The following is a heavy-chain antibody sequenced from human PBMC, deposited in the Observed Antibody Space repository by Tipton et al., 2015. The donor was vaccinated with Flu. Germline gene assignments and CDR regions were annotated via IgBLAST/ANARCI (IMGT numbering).Heavy chain of an antibody. CDR3: ARSMVGVFGVVEGCHGMDV. V-gene: IGHV4-59*01. CDR1: GGSMSSYY. J-gene: IGHJ6*02. D-gene: IGHD3-3*01. Sequence: TLSLTCTVSGGSMSSYYWSWIRQSPGKGLEWIGNIYYNGSPNYDPSLRSRVTISVDMSKNQFSLKMISVSAADTAVYYCARSMVGVFGVVEGCHGMDVWGQGTTVSVSS. CDR2: IYYNGSP.